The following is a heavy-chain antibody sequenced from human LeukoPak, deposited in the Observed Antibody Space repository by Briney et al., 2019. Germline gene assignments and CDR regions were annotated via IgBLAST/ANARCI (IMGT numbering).Heavy chain of an antibody. J-gene: IGHJ4*02. CDR3: TRPGSEQQSDY. V-gene: IGHV3-73*01. CDR1: GFTFSGSA. Sequence: PGGSLRLSCAASGFTFSGSAMHWVRQASGKGLEWVGRIRSKANSYATAYAASVKGRFTISRDDSKNTAYLQMNSLKTEDTAVYYCTRPGSEQQSDYWGQGTLVTVSS. CDR2: IRSKANSYAT. D-gene: IGHD6-13*01.